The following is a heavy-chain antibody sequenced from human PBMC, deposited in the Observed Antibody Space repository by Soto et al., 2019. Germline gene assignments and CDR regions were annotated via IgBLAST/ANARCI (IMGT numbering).Heavy chain of an antibody. Sequence: GGSLRLSCAASGFTLSNYWMSWVRQAPGKGLEWVANVKQDGSEKNYVDSVKGRFTISRDNAKSSLYLQMNSLRAEDTAVYYCARDRAVAGYFDYWGPGTLVTVSS. CDR3: ARDRAVAGYFDY. D-gene: IGHD6-19*01. CDR2: VKQDGSEK. CDR1: GFTLSNYW. V-gene: IGHV3-7*01. J-gene: IGHJ4*02.